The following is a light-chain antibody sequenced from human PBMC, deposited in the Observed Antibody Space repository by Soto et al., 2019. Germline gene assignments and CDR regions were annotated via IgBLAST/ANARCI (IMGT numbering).Light chain of an antibody. CDR1: SGHSSYA. CDR3: QTWGTGPWV. V-gene: IGLV4-69*01. Sequence: QLVLTQSPSVSASLGASVKLTCTLSSGHSSYAIAWHQQQPEKGPRYLINVNSDGSHSKGAGIPDRFSGSSSGAERYLTISSLQSEDEADYYCQTWGTGPWVFGGGTQLTVL. CDR2: VNSDGSH. J-gene: IGLJ3*02.